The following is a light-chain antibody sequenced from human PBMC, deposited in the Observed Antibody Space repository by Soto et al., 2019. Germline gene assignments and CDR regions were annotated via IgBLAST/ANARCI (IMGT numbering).Light chain of an antibody. Sequence: EIVLTQSPATLSLSPVERATLSGMASQSVSSSYLAWYQQKPGQAPRLLIYGASTRATGIPDRFSGSGSGTEFTLTISSLQSEDFAVYYCQHYNNWLGTFGGGTKVDI. CDR1: QSVSSSY. V-gene: IGKV3-15*01. CDR3: QHYNNWLGT. CDR2: GAS. J-gene: IGKJ4*01.